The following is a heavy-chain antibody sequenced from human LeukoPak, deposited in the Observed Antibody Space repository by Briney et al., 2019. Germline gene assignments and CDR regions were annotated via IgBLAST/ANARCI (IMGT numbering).Heavy chain of an antibody. CDR2: IIPIFGTA. V-gene: IGHV1-69*13. J-gene: IGHJ3*02. Sequence: ASVKVSCKASGGTFISYAISWVRQAPGQGLEWMGGIIPIFGTANYAQKFQGRVTITADESTSTAYMELSSLRSEDTAVYYCARDGGWDSSNAFDIWGQGTMVTVSS. D-gene: IGHD6-6*01. CDR3: ARDGGWDSSNAFDI. CDR1: GGTFISYA.